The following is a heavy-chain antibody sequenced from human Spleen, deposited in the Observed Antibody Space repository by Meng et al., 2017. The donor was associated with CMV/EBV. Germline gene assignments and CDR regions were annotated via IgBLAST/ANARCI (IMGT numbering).Heavy chain of an antibody. CDR3: RPSLGEAAALGMDV. CDR2: IRSKANSYAT. V-gene: IGHV3-73*01. D-gene: IGHD6-13*01. Sequence: GGSLRLSCAASGFTFSGSAMHWVRQASGKGLEWVGRIRSKANSYATAYAASVKGRFTISRDDSKNTAYLQMNSLKTEDTAVYYCRPSLGEAAALGMDVWGQGTTVTVSS. CDR1: GFTFSGSA. J-gene: IGHJ6*02.